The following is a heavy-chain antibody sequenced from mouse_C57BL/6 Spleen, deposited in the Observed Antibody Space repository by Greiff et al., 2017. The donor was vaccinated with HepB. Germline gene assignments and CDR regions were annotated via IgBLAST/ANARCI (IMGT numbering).Heavy chain of an antibody. V-gene: IGHV5-17*01. CDR3: ARGLSY. Sequence: EVQLVESGGGLVKPGGSLKLSCAASGFTFSDYGMHWVRQAPEKGLEWVAYISSGSSTIYYADTVKGRFTISRDNAKNTLFLQMTSLRSEDTAMYYCARGLSYWGQGTTLTVSS. D-gene: IGHD3-1*01. CDR1: GFTFSDYG. CDR2: ISSGSSTI. J-gene: IGHJ2*01.